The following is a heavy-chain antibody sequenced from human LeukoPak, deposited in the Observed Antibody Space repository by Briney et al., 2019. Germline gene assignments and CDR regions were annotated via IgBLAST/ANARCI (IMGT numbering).Heavy chain of an antibody. CDR1: GYTFTGYY. D-gene: IGHD5-18*01. Sequence: GASVKVSCKASGYTFTGYYMHWVRQAPGQGLEWMGWINPNSGGTNYAQKFQGRVTMTRDTSISTAYMELSRLRPDDTAVYYCARSSGYSYGWQKNLFDYWGQGTLVTVSS. CDR2: INPNSGGT. J-gene: IGHJ4*02. CDR3: ARSSGYSYGWQKNLFDY. V-gene: IGHV1-2*02.